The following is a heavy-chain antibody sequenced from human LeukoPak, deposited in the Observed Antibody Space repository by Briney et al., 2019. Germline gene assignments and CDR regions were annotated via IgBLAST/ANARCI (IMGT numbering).Heavy chain of an antibody. CDR1: GFTFENYA. J-gene: IGHJ4*02. Sequence: PGGSLRLSCVASGFTFENYAMHWVRQAPGKGLEWVAGISWNGGSVGYANFAKGRFTISRDNARNSLLLQMNTLKPEDTALYYCAKDRDPPYVGNSYGYYSDFWGQGTLVTVSS. D-gene: IGHD5-18*01. CDR3: AKDRDPPYVGNSYGYYSDF. V-gene: IGHV3-9*01. CDR2: ISWNGGSV.